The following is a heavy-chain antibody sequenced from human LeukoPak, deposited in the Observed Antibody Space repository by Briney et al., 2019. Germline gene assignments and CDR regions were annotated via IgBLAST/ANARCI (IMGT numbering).Heavy chain of an antibody. CDR1: GGTFSSYA. CDR3: ARDIVVVPFYYYYGMDV. D-gene: IGHD2-2*01. V-gene: IGHV1-69*04. CDR2: IIPILGVA. J-gene: IGHJ6*02. Sequence: SVKVSCKASGGTFSSYAISWVRQAPGQGLEWMGRIIPILGVANYAQKFQGRVTITADKSTSTAYMELSSLRSEDTAVYYCARDIVVVPFYYYYGMDVWGQGTTVTVS.